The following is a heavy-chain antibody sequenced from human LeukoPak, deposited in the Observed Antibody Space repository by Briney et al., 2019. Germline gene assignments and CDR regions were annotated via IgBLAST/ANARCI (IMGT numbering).Heavy chain of an antibody. J-gene: IGHJ4*02. V-gene: IGHV4-34*01. Sequence: SETLSLACAVYGGSFSGYYWSWIRQPPGKGLEWIGEINHSGSTNYNPSLKSRVTISVDTSKNQFSLKLSSVTAADTAVYYCARYHYDILTGYLGIDYWGQGTLVTVSS. D-gene: IGHD3-9*01. CDR1: GGSFSGYY. CDR2: INHSGST. CDR3: ARYHYDILTGYLGIDY.